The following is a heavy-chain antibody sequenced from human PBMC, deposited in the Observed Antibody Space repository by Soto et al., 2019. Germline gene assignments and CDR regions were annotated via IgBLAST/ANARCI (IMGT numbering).Heavy chain of an antibody. CDR2: IFHSGNT. CDR1: SGSIGTTNW. V-gene: IGHV4-4*02. J-gene: IGHJ6*02. Sequence: QVQLQESGPGLVKPSGTLSLTCAVSSGSIGTTNWWSWVRQTPGKVLEWIGEIFHSGNTYYNPSLASRVTISVDTSKNQFSLNLRSVTAADTAVYYCARRTWGMDVWGQGTTVTVSS. CDR3: ARRTWGMDV. D-gene: IGHD2-8*01.